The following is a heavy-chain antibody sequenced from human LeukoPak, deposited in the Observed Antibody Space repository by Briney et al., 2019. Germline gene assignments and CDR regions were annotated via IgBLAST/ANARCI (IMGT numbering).Heavy chain of an antibody. CDR2: INPNSGGT. CDR1: GYTFTGYY. CDR3: ATSPTAMVSPMDV. Sequence: GASVKVSCKASGYTFTGYYMHWVRQAPGQGLERMGWINPNSGGTNYAQKFQGWVTMTRDTSISTAYMELSRLRSDDTAVYYCATSPTAMVSPMDVWGQGTTVTVSS. D-gene: IGHD5-18*01. V-gene: IGHV1-2*04. J-gene: IGHJ6*02.